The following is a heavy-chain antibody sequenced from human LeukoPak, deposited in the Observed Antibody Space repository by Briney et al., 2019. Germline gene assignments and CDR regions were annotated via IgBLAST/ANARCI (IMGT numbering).Heavy chain of an antibody. CDR2: ISSSSSYI. D-gene: IGHD2-2*01. Sequence: GGPLRLSCVASGFTFSSYSMNWVRQAPGKGLEWVSSISSSSSYIYYADSVKGRFTISRDNAKNSLYLQMNSLRAEDTAVYYCARDDIVVVPAAASAEYFQHWGQGTLVTVSS. CDR1: GFTFSSYS. V-gene: IGHV3-21*01. CDR3: ARDDIVVVPAAASAEYFQH. J-gene: IGHJ1*01.